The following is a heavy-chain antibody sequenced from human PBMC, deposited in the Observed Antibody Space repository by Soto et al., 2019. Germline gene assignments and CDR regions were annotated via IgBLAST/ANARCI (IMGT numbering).Heavy chain of an antibody. D-gene: IGHD3-10*01. CDR1: GGSISSYY. CDR3: AREYGSGSYYDY. V-gene: IGHV4-59*01. J-gene: IGHJ4*02. CDR2: IYYSGST. Sequence: TLETLSLTCTVSGGSISSYYWSWIRQPPGKGLEWIGYIYYSGSTNYNPSLKSRVTISVDTSKNQFSLKLSSVTAADTAVYYCAREYGSGSYYDYWGQGTLVTVSS.